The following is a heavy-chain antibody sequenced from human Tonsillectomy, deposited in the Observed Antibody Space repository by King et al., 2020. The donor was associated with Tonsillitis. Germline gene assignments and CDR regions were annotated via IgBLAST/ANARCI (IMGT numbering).Heavy chain of an antibody. Sequence: DVQLVESGGGLAQPGRSLRLSCITSGFTFRDHAMTWFRQAPGKGLEWVGMIRSKVYGGTTEYAASVKGRFTISREDSKSIAYLQMNGLRTEDTAVYYCSRRPTTPFKNYFCTDLWGQGTTVTVSS. CDR2: IRSKVYGGTT. CDR3: SRRPTTPFKNYFCTDL. J-gene: IGHJ6*02. CDR1: GFTFRDHA. D-gene: IGHD1-26*01. V-gene: IGHV3-49*03.